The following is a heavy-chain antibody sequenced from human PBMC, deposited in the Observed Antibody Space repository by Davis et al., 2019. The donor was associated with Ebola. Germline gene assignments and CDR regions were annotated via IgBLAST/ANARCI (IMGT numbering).Heavy chain of an antibody. CDR1: GYTFTSYY. CDR3: ARVPFSSPDHYYYYYGMDV. J-gene: IGHJ6*02. V-gene: IGHV1-46*01. CDR2: INPSGGST. Sequence: AASVKVSCKASGYTFTSYYMHWVRQAPGQGLEWMGIINPSGGSTSYAQKFQGRVTITRDTSASTAYMELSSLRSEDTAVYYCARVPFSSPDHYYYYYGMDVWGQGTTVTVSS. D-gene: IGHD6-13*01.